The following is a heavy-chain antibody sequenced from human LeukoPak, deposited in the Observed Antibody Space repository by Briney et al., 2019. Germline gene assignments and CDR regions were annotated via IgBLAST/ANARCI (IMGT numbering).Heavy chain of an antibody. CDR2: INHSGST. CDR3: ARHKRGSGSYFHRWFDP. Sequence: SETLSLTCAVYGGSFSGYYWSWIRQPPGKGLEWIGEINHSGSTNYNPSLKSRVTISVDTSKNQFSLKLSSVTAADTAVYYCARHKRGSGSYFHRWFDPWGQGTLVTVSS. D-gene: IGHD3-10*01. V-gene: IGHV4-34*01. J-gene: IGHJ5*02. CDR1: GGSFSGYY.